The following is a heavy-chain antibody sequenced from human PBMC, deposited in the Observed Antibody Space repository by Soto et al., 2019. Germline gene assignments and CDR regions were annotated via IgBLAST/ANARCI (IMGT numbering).Heavy chain of an antibody. CDR3: TRDSSPTVTADS. CDR1: GFTVSGSY. V-gene: IGHV3-66*01. J-gene: IGHJ4*02. Sequence: EVQLVESGGGLVQPGGSLRLSCAAFGFTVSGSYMTWVRQAPGKGLEWVSVMYSGGSTYYADSVKGRFTVSKDTSKNTLYLQMNHLRAEDTAVYYCTRDSSPTVTADSWRQGTLVTVSS. D-gene: IGHD4-17*01. CDR2: MYSGGST.